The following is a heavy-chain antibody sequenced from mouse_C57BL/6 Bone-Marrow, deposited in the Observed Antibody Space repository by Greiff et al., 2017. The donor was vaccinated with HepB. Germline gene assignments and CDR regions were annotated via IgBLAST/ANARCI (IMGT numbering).Heavy chain of an antibody. Sequence: SGAELVRPGASVKLSCTASGFNIKDDYMHWVKQRPEQGLEWIGWIDPENGDTEYASKFQGKATITADTSSNTAYLQLSSLTSEDTAVYYCTTERVRLLYAMDYWGQGTSVTVSS. D-gene: IGHD2-13*01. V-gene: IGHV14-4*01. CDR2: IDPENGDT. CDR3: TTERVRLLYAMDY. CDR1: GFNIKDDY. J-gene: IGHJ4*01.